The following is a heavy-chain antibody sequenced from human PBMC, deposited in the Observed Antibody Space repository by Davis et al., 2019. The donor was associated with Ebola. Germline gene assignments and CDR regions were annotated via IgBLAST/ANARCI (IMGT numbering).Heavy chain of an antibody. CDR3: TSSTGYFMYYYYAFDV. Sequence: PGGSLRLSCAASGFTFSNAWMSWVRQAPGKGLEWVGRIKSKTDGGTIDYAAPVKGRFTISRDDSKNTLYLQMESLKTEDTALYYCTSSTGYFMYYYYAFDVWGQGTLVTVSS. D-gene: IGHD3-10*01. V-gene: IGHV3-15*01. CDR1: GFTFSNAW. J-gene: IGHJ5*01. CDR2: IKSKTDGGTI.